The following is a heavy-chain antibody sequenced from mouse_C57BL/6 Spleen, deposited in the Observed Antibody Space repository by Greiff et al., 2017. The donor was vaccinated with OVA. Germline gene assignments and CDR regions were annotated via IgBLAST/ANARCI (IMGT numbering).Heavy chain of an antibody. J-gene: IGHJ4*01. CDR1: GYTFTSYN. V-gene: IGHV1-12*01. CDR3: ARGDYDYDGLGMDY. Sequence: LQQSGAELVRPGASVKMSCKASGYTFTSYNMHWVKQTPRQGLEWIGAIYPGNGDTSYKQKFKGKATLTVDKSSSTAYMQLSSLTSEDSAVYFCARGDYDYDGLGMDYWGQGTSVTVSS. CDR2: IYPGNGDT. D-gene: IGHD2-4*01.